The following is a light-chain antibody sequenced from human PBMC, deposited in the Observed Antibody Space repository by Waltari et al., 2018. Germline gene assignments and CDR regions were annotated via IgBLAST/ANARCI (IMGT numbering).Light chain of an antibody. V-gene: IGKV3-20*01. CDR2: DAS. J-gene: IGKJ1*01. CDR1: QSVGRA. Sequence: VLTQSPGPLSLSPGERATLSCRGSQSVGRALAWYQQKPGQAPRLLIYDASIRATGVPDRFSGSGSGTDFSLTISRLESGDVAVYYCQHYVRLPVTFGQGTKVE. CDR3: QHYVRLPVT.